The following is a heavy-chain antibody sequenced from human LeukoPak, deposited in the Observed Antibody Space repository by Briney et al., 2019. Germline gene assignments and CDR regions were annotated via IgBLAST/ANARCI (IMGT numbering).Heavy chain of an antibody. CDR3: ASGFSLLWFGELPSGNYYYYYGMDV. CDR2: ISAYNGNT. V-gene: IGHV1-18*01. CDR1: GYTLTSYG. D-gene: IGHD3-10*01. J-gene: IGHJ6*02. Sequence: ASVKVSCKASGYTLTSYGISWVRQAPGQGLEWMGWISAYNGNTNYAQKLQGRVTMTTDTSTSTAYMELRSLRSDDTAVYYCASGFSLLWFGELPSGNYYYYYGMDVWGQGTTVTVSS.